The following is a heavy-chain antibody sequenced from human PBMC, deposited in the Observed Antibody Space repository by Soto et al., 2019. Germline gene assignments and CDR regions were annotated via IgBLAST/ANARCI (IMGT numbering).Heavy chain of an antibody. CDR2: ISWNSGSI. Sequence: SLKISCAASGFTFDDYAMHWVRQAPGKGLEWVSGISWNSGSIGYADSVKGRFTISRDNAKNSLYLQMNSLRAEDTALYYCAKDNGPIPYNWFDPWGQGTLVTVSS. D-gene: IGHD2-21*01. J-gene: IGHJ5*02. CDR3: AKDNGPIPYNWFDP. V-gene: IGHV3-9*01. CDR1: GFTFDDYA.